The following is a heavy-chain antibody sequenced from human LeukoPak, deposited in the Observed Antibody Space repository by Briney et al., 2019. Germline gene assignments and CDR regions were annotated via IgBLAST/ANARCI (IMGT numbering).Heavy chain of an antibody. CDR3: AKDLSVGVVITSPFDY. J-gene: IGHJ4*02. D-gene: IGHD3-22*01. V-gene: IGHV3-23*01. Sequence: GGSLRLSCAASGFTFRNYAMSWVRQAPGKGLDWVSAITDTGESTYYADSVKGRFTISRDNSQNTLYLQMNSLRAEDTAEYYCAKDLSVGVVITSPFDYWGQGTLVTVS. CDR1: GFTFRNYA. CDR2: ITDTGEST.